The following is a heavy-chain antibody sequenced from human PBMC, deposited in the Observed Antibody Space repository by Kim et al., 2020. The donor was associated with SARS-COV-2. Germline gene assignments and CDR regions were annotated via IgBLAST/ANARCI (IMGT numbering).Heavy chain of an antibody. D-gene: IGHD6-13*01. Sequence: GGSLRLSCAASGFTLSSYEMIWVRRAPGKGLEWLSYISSSGSTRYFADSVKGRSTISRDNAKNSLYLQMNTLRSDDTGVYYCARAGVGYTSSSNWYGGGMDVWGQGTTVTVSS. CDR1: GFTLSSYE. V-gene: IGHV3-48*03. CDR3: ARAGVGYTSSSNWYGGGMDV. CDR2: ISSSGSTR. J-gene: IGHJ6*02.